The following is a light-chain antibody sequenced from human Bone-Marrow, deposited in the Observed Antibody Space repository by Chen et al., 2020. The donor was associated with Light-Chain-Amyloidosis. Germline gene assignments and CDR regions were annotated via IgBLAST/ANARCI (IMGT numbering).Light chain of an antibody. Sequence: QSALTQPASVSGSPGQSITFSCTGTSSDVGGYNYVSWYQQHPGKAPKLIIYDVSDRHSGGSDRFSGSKSGNSASLTISGLQAEDEADYYCASYTSAATWVFGGGTKLTVL. J-gene: IGLJ3*02. CDR1: SSDVGGYNY. CDR3: ASYTSAATWV. CDR2: DVS. V-gene: IGLV2-14*03.